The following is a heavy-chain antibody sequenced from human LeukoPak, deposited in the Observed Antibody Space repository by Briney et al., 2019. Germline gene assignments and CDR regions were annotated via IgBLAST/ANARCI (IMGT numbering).Heavy chain of an antibody. V-gene: IGHV4-39*02. D-gene: IGHD2-2*01. J-gene: IGHJ6*02. CDR1: GGSISSSSHS. CDR2: ISYSGIT. CDR3: VRIYCTSTSCYGDSYYGMDV. Sequence: PSETLSLTCTVPGGSISSSSHSWGWIRQPPGKGLEWIGSISYSGITYYNPSLKTRLTMSVGTSEHHFSLKLSSVTAADSTVYYCVRIYCTSTSCYGDSYYGMDVWGQGTTVTVSS.